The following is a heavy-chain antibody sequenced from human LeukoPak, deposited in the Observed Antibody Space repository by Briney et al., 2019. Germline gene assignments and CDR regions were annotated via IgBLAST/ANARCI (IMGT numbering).Heavy chain of an antibody. J-gene: IGHJ4*02. CDR2: INKDGSKK. Sequence: GGSLRLSCAVSGFTFSSHWMTWVRQASGRGPECVANINKDGSKKYYVDSVKGRFTISRDNAKNSLYLQMNSLRAEDTAVYYCARDVWQQLIDWGQGTLVTVSS. CDR1: GFTFSSHW. CDR3: ARDVWQQLID. V-gene: IGHV3-7*01. D-gene: IGHD6-13*01.